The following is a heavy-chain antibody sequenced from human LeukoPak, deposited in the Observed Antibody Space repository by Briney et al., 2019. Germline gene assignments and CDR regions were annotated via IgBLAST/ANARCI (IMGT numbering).Heavy chain of an antibody. V-gene: IGHV3-21*01. CDR2: ISSSSSYI. CDR1: GFTFSSYS. J-gene: IGHJ5*02. Sequence: GGSLRLSCAASGFTFSSYSMNWVRQVPGKGLEWVSSISSSSSYIYYADSVKGRFTISRDNAKNSLYLQMNSLRAEDTAVYYCARGRRITINWFDPWGQGTLVTVSS. D-gene: IGHD3-9*01. CDR3: ARGRRITINWFDP.